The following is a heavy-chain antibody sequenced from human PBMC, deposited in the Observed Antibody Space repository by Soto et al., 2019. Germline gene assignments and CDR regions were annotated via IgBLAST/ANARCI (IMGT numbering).Heavy chain of an antibody. CDR2: INPADSDI. CDR3: ARHQRDDASRKIDC. V-gene: IGHV5-51*01. J-gene: IGHJ4*02. CDR1: GYSFTSNW. D-gene: IGHD3-16*01. Sequence: GESLKISFQGSGYSFTSNWIGWVRQMPGKGLEWMGIINPADSDIKYSSSFQGQVTISADKSIGTAYLQWSSLKASDTAMYYCARHQRDDASRKIDCWGQGTLVTVSS.